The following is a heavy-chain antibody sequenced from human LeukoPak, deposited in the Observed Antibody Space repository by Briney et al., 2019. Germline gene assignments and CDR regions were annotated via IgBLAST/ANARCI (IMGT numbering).Heavy chain of an antibody. V-gene: IGHV3-23*01. Sequence: HPGGSLRLSCAASGLTFSNYAMNWVRQAPGKGLEWVSAISGGGNSTYYADSVKGRFTISRDNSKNTLFLQMNSLRAEDTAVYYCAKACAVVVVAATNYWGQGTLVTVSS. J-gene: IGHJ4*02. CDR3: AKACAVVVVAATNY. CDR2: ISGGGNST. D-gene: IGHD2-15*01. CDR1: GLTFSNYA.